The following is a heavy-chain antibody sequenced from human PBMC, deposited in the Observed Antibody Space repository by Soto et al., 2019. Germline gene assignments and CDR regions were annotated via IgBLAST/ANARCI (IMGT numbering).Heavy chain of an antibody. CDR2: IYHSGRT. CDR1: GGSISSGCYS. J-gene: IGHJ4*02. V-gene: IGHV4-30-2*01. CDR3: ARSEATALDY. Sequence: PSETLSLTCAVSGGSISSGCYSWTWIRQPPGKGLEWIGYIYHSGRTYYNPSLKSRVTISVDRPQNRFSLKLSSVTAADTAVYYCARSEATALDYWGQGTLVTVSS.